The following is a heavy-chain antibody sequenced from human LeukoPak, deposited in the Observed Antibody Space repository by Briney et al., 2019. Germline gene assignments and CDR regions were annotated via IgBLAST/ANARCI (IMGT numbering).Heavy chain of an antibody. V-gene: IGHV3-48*03. CDR3: ARVLSSGYDRPIDF. Sequence: PGGSLRLSCAASGFTFSSYEMNWVRQAPGKRLEWVSYISSSAGSIYLADSVKDRFSVSRDNAKNSLYLQMTSLRAEDTGIYYCARVLSSGYDRPIDFWGQGTLVTVSS. CDR1: GFTFSSYE. D-gene: IGHD5-12*01. J-gene: IGHJ4*02. CDR2: ISSSAGSI.